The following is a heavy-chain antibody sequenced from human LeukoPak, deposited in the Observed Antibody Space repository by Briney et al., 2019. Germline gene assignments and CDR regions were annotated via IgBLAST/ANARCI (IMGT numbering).Heavy chain of an antibody. D-gene: IGHD1-7*01. V-gene: IGHV3-66*01. Sequence: GGSLRLSCAASGFTVSSNYMSWVRQAPGKGLEWVSVIYSGGSTYYADSVKGRFTISRDNSKNTLYLQMNSLRAEDTAVYYCAREEGLTGTTLFNWFDPWGQGTLVTVSS. J-gene: IGHJ5*02. CDR2: IYSGGST. CDR3: AREEGLTGTTLFNWFDP. CDR1: GFTVSSNY.